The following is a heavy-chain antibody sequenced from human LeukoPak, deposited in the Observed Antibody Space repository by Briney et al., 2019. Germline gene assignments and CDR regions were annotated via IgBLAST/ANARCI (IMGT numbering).Heavy chain of an antibody. CDR3: ARGDGIAAAAGRAFDI. CDR1: GFTFSSYS. V-gene: IGHV3-21*01. Sequence: GGSLRLSCAASGFTFSSYSMNWGRQAPGKGLEWVSSISSSSSYIYYADSVKGRFTISRDNAKNSLYLQMNSLRAEDTAVYYCARGDGIAAAAGRAFDIWGQGTMVTVSS. CDR2: ISSSSSYI. J-gene: IGHJ3*02. D-gene: IGHD6-13*01.